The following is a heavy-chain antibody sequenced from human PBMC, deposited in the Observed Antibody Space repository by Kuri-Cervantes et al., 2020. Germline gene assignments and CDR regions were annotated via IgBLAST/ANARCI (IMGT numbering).Heavy chain of an antibody. Sequence: SVKVSCRASGGTFSSYAISWVRQAPGQGLEWMGGIIPIFGTANYAQKFQGRVTITTDESTSTAYMELRSLRSDDTAVYYCASWKESSSGYKGAYFDYWGQGTLVTVSS. CDR2: IIPIFGTA. V-gene: IGHV1-69*05. CDR3: ASWKESSSGYKGAYFDY. D-gene: IGHD3-22*01. CDR1: GGTFSSYA. J-gene: IGHJ4*02.